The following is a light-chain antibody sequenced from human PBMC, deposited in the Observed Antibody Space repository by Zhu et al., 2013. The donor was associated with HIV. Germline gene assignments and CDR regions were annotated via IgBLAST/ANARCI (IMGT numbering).Light chain of an antibody. Sequence: DIQMTQSPSSLSASVGDRVTITCRASQSISSYLNWYRQKPGKAPKLLIHSASSLQSGVPSRFSGSGSGTDFTLTVSSLQPEDFATYYCQQSYSIPFAFGPGTKVDFK. CDR3: QQSYSIPFA. CDR1: QSISSY. V-gene: IGKV1-39*01. CDR2: SAS. J-gene: IGKJ3*01.